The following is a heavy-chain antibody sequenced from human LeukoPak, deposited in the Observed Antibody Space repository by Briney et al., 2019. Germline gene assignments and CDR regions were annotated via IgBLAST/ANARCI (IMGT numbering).Heavy chain of an antibody. J-gene: IGHJ4*02. CDR3: ARRSGLAVAGVGFDY. V-gene: IGHV4-59*08. D-gene: IGHD6-19*01. CDR2: IYYSGST. CDR1: GGSISSYY. Sequence: PSETLSLTCTVSGGSISSYYWSWIRQPPGKGLEWIGYIYYSGSTNYNPSLKSRVTISVDTSKNQFSLKLSSVTAADTAVYYCARRSGLAVAGVGFDYWGQGTLVTVSS.